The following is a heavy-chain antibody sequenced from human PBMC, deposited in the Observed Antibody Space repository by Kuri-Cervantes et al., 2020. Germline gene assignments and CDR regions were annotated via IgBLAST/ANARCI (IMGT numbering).Heavy chain of an antibody. CDR1: GYTFTYRY. CDR3: AREDWGGYLDY. CDR2: ITPFNGNT. J-gene: IGHJ4*02. V-gene: IGHV1-45*02. Sequence: SVKVSCKASGYTFTYRYLHWVRQAPGQALEWMGWITPFNGNTNYAQKFQDRVTITRDRSMSTAYMELSSLRSDDTAVYFCAREDWGGYLDYWGQGTLVTVSS. D-gene: IGHD3/OR15-3a*01.